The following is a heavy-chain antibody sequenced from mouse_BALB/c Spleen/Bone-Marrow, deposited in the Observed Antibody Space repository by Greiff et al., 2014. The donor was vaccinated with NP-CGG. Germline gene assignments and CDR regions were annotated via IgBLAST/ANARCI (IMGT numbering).Heavy chain of an antibody. CDR3: ARGLYYVAYGPGFAY. V-gene: IGHV5-6-3*01. CDR2: INSNGGTT. CDR1: GFTFSNHG. Sequence: VQLQQSGGGLVQPGGSLKLSCAATGFTFSNHGMSWVRQTPDKRLDLVATINSNGGTTYYPDSVKGRFTISRDNAKNTLYLQMSSLKSEDTAMYFCARGLYYVAYGPGFAYWGQGTLVTVSA. J-gene: IGHJ3*01. D-gene: IGHD2-13*01.